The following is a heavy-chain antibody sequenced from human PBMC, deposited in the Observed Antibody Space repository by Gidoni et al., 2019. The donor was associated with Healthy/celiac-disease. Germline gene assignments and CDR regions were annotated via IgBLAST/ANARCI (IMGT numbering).Heavy chain of an antibody. CDR2: INHSGST. CDR3: ARGRANRVVPAARRLYNWFDP. V-gene: IGHV4-34*01. D-gene: IGHD2-2*01. J-gene: IGHJ5*02. Sequence: QVQLQQWGAGLLKPSETLSLTCAVYGGSFSGYYWSWIRQPPGKGLEWIGEINHSGSTNYNPSLKSRVTISVDTSKNQFSLKLSSVTAADTAVYYCARGRANRVVPAARRLYNWFDPWGQGTLVTVSS. CDR1: GGSFSGYY.